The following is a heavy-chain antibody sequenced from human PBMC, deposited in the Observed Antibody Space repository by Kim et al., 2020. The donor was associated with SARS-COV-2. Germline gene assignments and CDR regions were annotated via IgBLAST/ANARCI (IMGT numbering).Heavy chain of an antibody. Sequence: SETLSLTCTVSGGSISSGGYYWSWIRQHPGKGLEWIGYIYYSGSTYYNPSLKSRVTISVDTSKNQFSLKLSSVTAADTAVYYCARDPGWFGELIHWGQGTLVTVSS. J-gene: IGHJ4*02. CDR2: IYYSGST. CDR3: ARDPGWFGELIH. V-gene: IGHV4-31*03. CDR1: GGSISSGGYY. D-gene: IGHD3-10*01.